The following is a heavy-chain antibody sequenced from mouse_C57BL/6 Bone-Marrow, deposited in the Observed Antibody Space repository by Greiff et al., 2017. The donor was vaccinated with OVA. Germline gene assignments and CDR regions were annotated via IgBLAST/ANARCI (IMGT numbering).Heavy chain of an antibody. V-gene: IGHV1-4*01. CDR3: TRGYYFDY. J-gene: IGHJ2*01. CDR1: GYTFTSYT. Sequence: QVQLQQSGAELARPGASVKMSCKASGYTFTSYTIHWEKQRPGQGLEWIGYIDPTNDYTNYNQKFKGKATLTADKSSSTAYMQLSSLTSEDSAVYYCTRGYYFDYWGQGTTLTVSS. CDR2: IDPTNDYT.